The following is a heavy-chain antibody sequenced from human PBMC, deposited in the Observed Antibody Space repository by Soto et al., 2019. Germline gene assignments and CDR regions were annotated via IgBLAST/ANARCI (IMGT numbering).Heavy chain of an antibody. V-gene: IGHV3-23*01. D-gene: IGHD3-10*01. CDR2: IGVGGGDR. Sequence: EVQLLESGGGLVQPGGSLRLSSAASGFTFSSYAMSWVRQAPGKGLEWVSIIGVGGGDRYYPESVKGRFTISRDNSRDTLYLEMNSLRDRDTAVYYCARVRFGELVWGQGTLVTVSS. J-gene: IGHJ4*02. CDR3: ARVRFGELV. CDR1: GFTFSSYA.